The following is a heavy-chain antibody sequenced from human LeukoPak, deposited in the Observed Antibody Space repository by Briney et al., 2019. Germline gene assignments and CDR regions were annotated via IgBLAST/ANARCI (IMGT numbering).Heavy chain of an antibody. D-gene: IGHD1-14*01. Sequence: GGSLRLSCAASGFTFSSYSMNWVRQAPGKGLEWVSSISSSSSYIYYADSVKGRFTISRDNAKNSLYLQMNSLRAEDTAVYYGARDPTESGYFDYWGQGTLVTVSS. CDR3: ARDPTESGYFDY. CDR1: GFTFSSYS. J-gene: IGHJ4*02. V-gene: IGHV3-21*01. CDR2: ISSSSSYI.